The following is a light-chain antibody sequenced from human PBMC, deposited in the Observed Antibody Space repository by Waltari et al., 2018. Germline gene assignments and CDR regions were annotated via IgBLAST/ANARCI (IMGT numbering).Light chain of an antibody. J-gene: IGKJ1*01. V-gene: IGKV3-20*01. CDR1: QSVSRS. CDR2: DAS. Sequence: EIVLTQSPGTLSLSPGDGATLSCRASQSVSRSLAWYQQKPGQAPRLLIYDASTRATGIPDRFRGSWSGTDVSLTISRLEPEDFAVYYCQKYVSLPATFGQGTTVEIK. CDR3: QKYVSLPAT.